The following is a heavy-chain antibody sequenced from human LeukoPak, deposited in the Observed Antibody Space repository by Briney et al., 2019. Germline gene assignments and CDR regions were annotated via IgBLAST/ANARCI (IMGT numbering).Heavy chain of an antibody. CDR2: ISNDGRRT. Sequence: GGSLRLSCAASGFTFSNYWMHWVRQGPGKELVRVSLISNDGRRTNYAESVKGRFTISRDNARNTVYLQMNSLRDDDTAVYYCARTGPDSSYYTPDYWGQGTLVTVSS. CDR1: GFTFSNYW. CDR3: ARTGPDSSYYTPDY. J-gene: IGHJ4*02. D-gene: IGHD3-22*01. V-gene: IGHV3-74*01.